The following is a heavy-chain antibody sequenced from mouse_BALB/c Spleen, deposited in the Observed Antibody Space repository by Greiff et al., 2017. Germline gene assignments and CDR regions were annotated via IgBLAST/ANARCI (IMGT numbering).Heavy chain of an antibody. CDR3: ARGGYYGNSDYYAMDY. J-gene: IGHJ4*01. Sequence: GKLMESGGGLVKPGGSLKLSCAASGFTFSSYAMSWVRQSPEKRLEWVAEISSGGSYTYYPDTVTGRFTISRDNAKNTLYLEMSSLRSEDTAMYYCARGGYYGNSDYYAMDYWGQGTSVTVSS. D-gene: IGHD2-1*01. V-gene: IGHV5-9-4*01. CDR2: ISSGGSYT. CDR1: GFTFSSYA.